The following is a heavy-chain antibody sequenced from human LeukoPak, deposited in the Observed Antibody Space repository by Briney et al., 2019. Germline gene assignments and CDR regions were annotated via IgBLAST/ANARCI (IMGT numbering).Heavy chain of an antibody. CDR2: IYYSGST. J-gene: IGHJ3*01. V-gene: IGHV4-39*07. CDR1: GGSISSSSYY. CDR3: ARDLSIAAASDAFDV. Sequence: SETLSLTCTVSGGSISSSSYYWGWIRQPPGKGLEWIGSIYYSGSTYYNASLKSRVTISVDTSKNQFSLKMNSVTAADTAVYYCARDLSIAAASDAFDVWGQGTMVTVSS. D-gene: IGHD6-13*01.